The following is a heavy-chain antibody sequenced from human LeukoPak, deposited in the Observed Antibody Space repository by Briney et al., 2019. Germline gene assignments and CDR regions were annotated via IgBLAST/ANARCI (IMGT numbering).Heavy chain of an antibody. CDR2: IKQDGSEK. CDR3: ARDDPSYCSGGSCYER. CDR1: GFTFSSYW. J-gene: IGHJ4*02. Sequence: PGGSLRLSCAASGFTFSSYWMSWVRQAPGRGLEWVANIKQDGSEKYYVDSVKGRFTISRDNAKNSLYLQMNSLRAEDTAVYYCARDDPSYCSGGSCYERWGQGTLVTVSS. D-gene: IGHD2-15*01. V-gene: IGHV3-7*01.